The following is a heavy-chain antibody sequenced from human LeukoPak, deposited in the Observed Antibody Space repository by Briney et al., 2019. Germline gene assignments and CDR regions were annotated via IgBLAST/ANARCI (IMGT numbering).Heavy chain of an antibody. Sequence: GGSLRLSCAASGFTFSNYAMSWVRQAPGKGLEWVSAISGSGSSTYYADSVKGRFTISRDDSKNTLYLQMNSLRAEDTAVYYCARELGGIVVVIGFDYWGQGTLVTVSS. CDR3: ARELGGIVVVIGFDY. J-gene: IGHJ4*02. CDR1: GFTFSNYA. CDR2: ISGSGSST. D-gene: IGHD2-15*01. V-gene: IGHV3-23*01.